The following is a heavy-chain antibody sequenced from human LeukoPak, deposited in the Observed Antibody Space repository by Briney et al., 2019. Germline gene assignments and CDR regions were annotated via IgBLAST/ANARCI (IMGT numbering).Heavy chain of an antibody. J-gene: IGHJ4*02. V-gene: IGHV3-43*02. D-gene: IGHD6-19*01. CDR2: ISGDGGAT. CDR3: AKVSGYTSGWYVDFDC. Sequence: GGSLRLSCAASGFTFDDYAMHWVRQPPGKGLEWVSLISGDGGATQYADSVKGRFTISRDNSKNTLYLQMSSLRAEDTAVYYCAKVSGYTSGWYVDFDCWGQGSLVTVSS. CDR1: GFTFDDYA.